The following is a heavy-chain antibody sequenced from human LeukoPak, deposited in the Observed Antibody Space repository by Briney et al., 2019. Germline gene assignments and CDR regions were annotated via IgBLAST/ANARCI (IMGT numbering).Heavy chain of an antibody. D-gene: IGHD3-22*01. CDR1: GYTFTSYG. J-gene: IGHJ6*03. V-gene: IGHV1-18*01. CDR3: AIDGPGDYYYDSSGYSYRDV. CDR2: ISAYNGNT. Sequence: ASVKVSCKASGYTFTSYGISWVRQAPGQGLEWMGWISAYNGNTNYAQKLQGRVTMTTDTSTSTAYMELRSLRSDDTAVYYCAIDGPGDYYYDSSGYSYRDVWGKGTPVTVSS.